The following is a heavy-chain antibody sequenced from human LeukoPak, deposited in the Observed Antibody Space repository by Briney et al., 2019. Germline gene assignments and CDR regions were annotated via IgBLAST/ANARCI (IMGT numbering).Heavy chain of an antibody. CDR1: GYTFTSYY. D-gene: IGHD1-26*01. V-gene: IGHV1-69*05. CDR3: ARGGATIYYYYMDV. CDR2: IIPIFGTA. Sequence: SVKVSCKASGYTFTSYYMHWVRQAPGQGLEWMGGIIPIFGTANYAQKFQGRVTITTDESTSTAYMELSSLRSEDTAVYYCARGGATIYYYYMDVWGKGTTVTVSS. J-gene: IGHJ6*03.